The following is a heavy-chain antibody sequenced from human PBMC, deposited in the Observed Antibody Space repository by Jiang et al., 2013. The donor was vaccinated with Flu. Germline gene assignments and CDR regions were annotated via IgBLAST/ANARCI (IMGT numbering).Heavy chain of an antibody. Sequence: EVQLLESGGGLVQPGRSLRLSCTASGFTFGDYAMSWVRQAPGKGLEWVGFIRSKAYGGTTEYAASVKGRFTISRDDSKSIAYLQMNSLKTEDTAVYYCTAGSIAAAVVDYWGQGTLVTVS. J-gene: IGHJ4*02. CDR3: TAGSIAAAVVDY. D-gene: IGHD6-13*01. CDR1: GFTFGDYA. CDR2: IRSKAYGGTT. V-gene: IGHV3-49*04.